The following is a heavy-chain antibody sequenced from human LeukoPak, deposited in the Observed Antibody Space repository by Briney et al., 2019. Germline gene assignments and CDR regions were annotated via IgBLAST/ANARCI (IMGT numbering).Heavy chain of an antibody. CDR1: GYDFNKHA. CDR3: ARSGVADNIYYFYYMNV. J-gene: IGHJ6*03. D-gene: IGHD1-14*01. CDR2: INTKTGNP. Sequence: GASVKVSCKASGYDFNKHAINWVRQLPGQGFEWMGWINTKTGNPTYAPGFTGRFVFSLDTSVSTAYLQIHNLKTEDTARYFCARSGVADNIYYFYYMNVWGKGTAVTVSS. V-gene: IGHV7-4-1*01.